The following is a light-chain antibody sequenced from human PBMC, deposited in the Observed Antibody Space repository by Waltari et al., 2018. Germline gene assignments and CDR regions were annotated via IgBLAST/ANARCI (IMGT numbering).Light chain of an antibody. CDR3: CSYAGSSIVV. J-gene: IGLJ2*01. V-gene: IGLV2-23*02. Sequence: QSALTQPASVSGSPGQSITISCTGTSSDVGSYHLVSWYQQHPGKAPKLMIYEVSERPSGVSNRFSGSKSGNMASLTISGLQPEDEADYYCCSYAGSSIVVFGGGTKLTVL. CDR2: EVS. CDR1: SSDVGSYHL.